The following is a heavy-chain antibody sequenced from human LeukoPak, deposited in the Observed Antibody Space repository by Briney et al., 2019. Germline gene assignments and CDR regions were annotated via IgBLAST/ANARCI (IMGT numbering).Heavy chain of an antibody. V-gene: IGHV4-39*01. D-gene: IGHD3-16*02. J-gene: IGHJ4*02. CDR2: IYYSGIT. CDR3: ARQPAVITFGGVIVPYYFDY. CDR1: GGSISSSSYY. Sequence: SSETLSLXCTVSGGSISSSSYYWGWIRQPPGKGLEWIGSIYYSGITYYNPSLKSRVTISVDTSKNQFSLKLSSVTAADTAVYYCARQPAVITFGGVIVPYYFDYWGQGTLVTVSS.